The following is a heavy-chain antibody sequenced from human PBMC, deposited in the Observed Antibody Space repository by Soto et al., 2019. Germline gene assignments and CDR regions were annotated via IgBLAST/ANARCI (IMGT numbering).Heavy chain of an antibody. CDR1: GFTFSSYG. CDR3: AKDLDFSLQH. CDR2: ISYDGSDK. D-gene: IGHD3-3*01. Sequence: QVQLVESGGGVVQPGRSLRLSCAASGFTFSSYGMHWVRQAPGKGLEWVAVISYDGSDKYYADSVKGRFTISRDNSKNTLCRQLNSLRAEDTAVYDCAKDLDFSLQHWGQCTLITVSS. J-gene: IGHJ1*01. V-gene: IGHV3-30*18.